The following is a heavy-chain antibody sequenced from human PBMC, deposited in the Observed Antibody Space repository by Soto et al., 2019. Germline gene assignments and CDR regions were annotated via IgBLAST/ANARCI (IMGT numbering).Heavy chain of an antibody. J-gene: IGHJ4*02. D-gene: IGHD3-3*01. V-gene: IGHV3-48*02. CDR3: ALVGQYDSSDY. CDR1: GFTFTTYS. Sequence: EVQLVESGGGLVQPGGSLRLSCAASGFTFTTYSMNWVRQAPGKGLEWVSYISSSSSTIYYADSVKGRFTISRDKAKNSLYLQMNSLRDDDTAVYYCALVGQYDSSDYCGQGTLVTVSS. CDR2: ISSSSSTI.